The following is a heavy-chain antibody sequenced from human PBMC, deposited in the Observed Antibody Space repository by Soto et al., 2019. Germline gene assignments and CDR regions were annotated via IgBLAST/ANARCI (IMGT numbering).Heavy chain of an antibody. Sequence: SETLSLTCSVSSGSISNYYWSWIRQPPGKGLEWIGYVYYSGSTNYNPSLKSRVTISIDTSKNQFSLKLSSVTAADTAVYYCARHAMVRGVIGGGWFDPWGQGTLVTVSS. CDR1: SGSISNYY. D-gene: IGHD3-10*01. J-gene: IGHJ5*02. CDR3: ARHAMVRGVIGGGWFDP. V-gene: IGHV4-59*08. CDR2: VYYSGST.